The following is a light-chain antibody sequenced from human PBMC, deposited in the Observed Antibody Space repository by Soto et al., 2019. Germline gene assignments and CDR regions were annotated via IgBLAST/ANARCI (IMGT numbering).Light chain of an antibody. CDR2: TAS. V-gene: IGKV1-12*01. Sequence: DIQMTQSPSSVSASVRDRVTITCRASQDINIALAWFQQKPGEAPSLLIYTASSLHSGGPSRFSGSGSGTDVSLTISSLQPEDFATYYCQQGNSFPLTVGGGTKVEIK. J-gene: IGKJ4*01. CDR1: QDINIA. CDR3: QQGNSFPLT.